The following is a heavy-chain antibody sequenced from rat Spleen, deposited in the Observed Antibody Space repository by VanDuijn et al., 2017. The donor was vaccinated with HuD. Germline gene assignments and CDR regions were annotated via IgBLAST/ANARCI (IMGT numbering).Heavy chain of an antibody. CDR1: GFSLTTNG. CDR2: ISSGGNT. CDR3: TRESLPGYNSHWFVY. D-gene: IGHD1-4*01. V-gene: IGHV2S12*01. Sequence: QVQVKESGPGLVQPSQTLSLTCTVSGFSLTTNGVSWVRQPPGKGLEWIAAISSGGNTYYNSALKSRLSISRDTSKSQVFLKMNSLQTEDTATYFCTRESLPGYNSHWFVYWGQGTLVTVSS. J-gene: IGHJ3*01.